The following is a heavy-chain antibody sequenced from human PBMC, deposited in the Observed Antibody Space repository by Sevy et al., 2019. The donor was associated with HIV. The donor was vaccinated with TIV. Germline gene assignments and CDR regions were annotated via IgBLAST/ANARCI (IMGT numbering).Heavy chain of an antibody. D-gene: IGHD6-13*01. CDR2: INPSGGST. CDR3: ARDRPYIAAAGLFDY. J-gene: IGHJ4*02. V-gene: IGHV1-46*03. CDR1: GYTFTSYY. Sequence: VSVKVSCKASGYTFTSYYMHWVRQAPGQGLEWMGIINPSGGSTSYAQKSQGRVTMTRDTSTSTVYMELSSLRSEDTAVYYCARDRPYIAAAGLFDYWGQGTLVTVSS.